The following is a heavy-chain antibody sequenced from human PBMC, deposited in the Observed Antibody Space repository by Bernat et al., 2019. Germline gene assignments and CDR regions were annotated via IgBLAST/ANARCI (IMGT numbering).Heavy chain of an antibody. CDR3: ARVFLDTDRWNDIDS. CDR2: IQGGGSGK. CDR1: GFTFTSYW. D-gene: IGHD3/OR15-3a*01. Sequence: EVQLVESGGGLVQPGGSLRLSCAASGFTFTSYWMGWVRQAPGEGLEWVANIQGGGSGKYYVDSVKGRFTISRDNAKNSLYLQMNGLRVEDTAVYYCARVFLDTDRWNDIDSWGQGALVTVSS. J-gene: IGHJ4*02. V-gene: IGHV3-7*03.